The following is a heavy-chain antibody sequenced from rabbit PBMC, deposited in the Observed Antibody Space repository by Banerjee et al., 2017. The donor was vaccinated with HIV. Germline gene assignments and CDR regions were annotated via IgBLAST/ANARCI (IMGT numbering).Heavy chain of an antibody. CDR1: GFSFTSNT. J-gene: IGHJ4*01. Sequence: EESGGDLVKPGASLTLTCTASGFSFTSNTMCWVRQAPGKGPEWIACIGVGDGKTYYASWVNGRFTISRSTSLNTVTLQMTSLTAADTATYFCARDLAGVIGWNFNLWGQGTLVTVS. V-gene: IGHV1S47*01. CDR3: ARDLAGVIGWNFNL. CDR2: IGVGDGKT. D-gene: IGHD4-1*01.